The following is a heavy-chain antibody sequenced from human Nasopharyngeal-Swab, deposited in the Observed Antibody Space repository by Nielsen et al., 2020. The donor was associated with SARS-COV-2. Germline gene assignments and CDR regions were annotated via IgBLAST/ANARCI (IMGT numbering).Heavy chain of an antibody. V-gene: IGHV3-20*04. CDR3: AKGGSRIYCTRTNCPFDY. D-gene: IGHD2-2*01. J-gene: IGHJ4*02. CDR2: LTWNGATK. Sequence: GGSLRLSCAASGFSFDDYGMSWVRQAPGKGLEWVSGLTWNGATKEYADSVKGRFTISRDNARNSLYLEMNSLRAEDTALYYCAKGGSRIYCTRTNCPFDYWGQGTLVTVSS. CDR1: GFSFDDYG.